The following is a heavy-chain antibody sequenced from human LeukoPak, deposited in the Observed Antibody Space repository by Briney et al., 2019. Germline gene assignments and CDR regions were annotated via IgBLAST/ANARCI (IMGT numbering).Heavy chain of an antibody. Sequence: SETLSLTCTVSGDSISSYYWSWIRQPPGRGLEWIGFLYNSGNIYYNPSLKSRVTMSVDSSKNHFSLRLSSVIAADTAVYYCALLNSGGRDGYNFDYWGQGTLVTVSS. D-gene: IGHD5-24*01. CDR1: GDSISSYY. CDR3: ALLNSGGRDGYNFDY. CDR2: LYNSGNI. J-gene: IGHJ4*02. V-gene: IGHV4-59*04.